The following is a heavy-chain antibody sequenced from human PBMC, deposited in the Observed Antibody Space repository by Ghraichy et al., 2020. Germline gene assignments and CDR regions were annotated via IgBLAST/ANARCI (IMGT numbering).Heavy chain of an antibody. CDR1: GGSISSYY. J-gene: IGHJ4*02. D-gene: IGHD6-13*01. Sequence: EPLNISCTVSGGSISSYYWSWIRQPPGKGLEWIGYIYYSGGTNYNPSLKSRVTISVDTSKNQFSLKLNSVTAADTAVYYCARSRDSNSWFLDFWGQGTLVTVSS. CDR2: IYYSGGT. CDR3: ARSRDSNSWFLDF. V-gene: IGHV4-59*01.